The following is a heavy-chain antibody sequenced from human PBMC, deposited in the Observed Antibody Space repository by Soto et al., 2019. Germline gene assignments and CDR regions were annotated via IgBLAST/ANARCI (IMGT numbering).Heavy chain of an antibody. Sequence: SETLSLTCTVSGGPISSYYWSWIRQPPGKGLEWIGYIYYSGSTNYNPSLKSRVTISVDTSKNQFSLKLSSVTAADTAVYYCARGGGYGDYGVFSDYWGQGTLVTVSS. CDR2: IYYSGST. CDR1: GGPISSYY. V-gene: IGHV4-59*01. J-gene: IGHJ4*02. CDR3: ARGGGYGDYGVFSDY. D-gene: IGHD4-17*01.